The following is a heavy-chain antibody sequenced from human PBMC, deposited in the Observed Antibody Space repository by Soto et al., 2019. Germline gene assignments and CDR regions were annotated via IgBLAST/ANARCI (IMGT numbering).Heavy chain of an antibody. CDR3: AGGHCSSTSCYVYWFDP. V-gene: IGHV4-59*01. CDR2: IYYSGST. J-gene: IGHJ5*02. Sequence: PSETLSLTCTVSGGSISSSYWSWIRQPPGKGLEWIGYIYYSGSTNYNPSLKSRVTISVDTSKNQFSMKLSSVTAADTAVYYCAGGHCSSTSCYVYWFDPWGQGTLVTVSS. CDR1: GGSISSSY. D-gene: IGHD2-2*01.